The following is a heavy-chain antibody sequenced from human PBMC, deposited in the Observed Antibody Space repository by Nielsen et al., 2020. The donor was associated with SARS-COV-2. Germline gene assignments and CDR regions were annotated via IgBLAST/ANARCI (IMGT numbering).Heavy chain of an antibody. J-gene: IGHJ6*03. V-gene: IGHV3-48*04. CDR3: ARGLYYDFWSGYLEYYYYYMDV. Sequence: WIRQPPGKGLEWVSYISSSSSTIYYADSVKGRFTISRDNAKNSLYLQMNSLRAEDTAVYYCARGLYYDFWSGYLEYYYYYMDVWGKGTTVTVSS. CDR2: ISSSSSTI. D-gene: IGHD3-3*01.